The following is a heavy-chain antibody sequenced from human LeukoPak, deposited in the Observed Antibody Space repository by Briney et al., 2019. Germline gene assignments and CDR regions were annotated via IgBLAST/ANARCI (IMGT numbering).Heavy chain of an antibody. CDR3: AIHSSSSPFDY. CDR2: INSDGSST. V-gene: IGHV3-74*01. J-gene: IGHJ4*02. Sequence: PGGSLRLSCAASGFTFSSYWMHWVRQAPGKGLVWVSRINSDGSSTSYADSVKGRFTISRDNAKNTLYLQMNSLRAEDTAVYYCAIHSSSSPFDYWGQGTQVAVSS. D-gene: IGHD6-6*01. CDR1: GFTFSSYW.